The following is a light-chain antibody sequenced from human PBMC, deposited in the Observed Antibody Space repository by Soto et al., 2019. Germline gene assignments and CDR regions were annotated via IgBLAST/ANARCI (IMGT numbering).Light chain of an antibody. V-gene: IGKV3-11*01. CDR3: QQRSNWPPALT. CDR2: DAS. Sequence: EIVLTQSPATLSLSPGERATLSCRASQSASSYLAWYQQKPGQAPGLLIYDASNRATGIPARFSGSGSGTDFTLTISSLEPEDFAVYYCQQRSNWPPALTFGGGTKVEIK. CDR1: QSASSY. J-gene: IGKJ4*01.